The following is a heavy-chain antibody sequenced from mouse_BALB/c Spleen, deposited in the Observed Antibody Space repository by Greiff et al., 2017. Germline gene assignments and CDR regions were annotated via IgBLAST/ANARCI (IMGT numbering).Heavy chain of an antibody. D-gene: IGHD2-1*01. CDR3: ERRYGNCYYAMDY. J-gene: IGHJ4*01. CDR1: GFTFSSFG. CDR2: ISSCSSTI. Sequence: EVQVVESGGGLVQPGGSRKLSCAASGFTFSSFGMHWVRQAPEKGLEWVAYISSCSSTIYYADTVKGRFTISRDNAKNTLFLQMTSLRSEDTAMYYYERRYGNCYYAMDYWGQGTSVTVSA. V-gene: IGHV5-17*02.